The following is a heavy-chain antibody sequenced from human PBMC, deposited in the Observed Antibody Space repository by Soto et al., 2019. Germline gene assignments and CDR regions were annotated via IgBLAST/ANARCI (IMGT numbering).Heavy chain of an antibody. Sequence: PGGSLRLSCAASGFTFSSYAMSWVRQAPGKGLEWVSAISGSGGSTYYADSVKGRFTISRDNSKNTLYLQMNSLRAEDTAVYYCAKDRGVVVPAAIPYYFDYWGQGTLVTVSS. V-gene: IGHV3-23*01. CDR3: AKDRGVVVPAAIPYYFDY. J-gene: IGHJ4*02. CDR2: ISGSGGST. CDR1: GFTFSSYA. D-gene: IGHD2-2*01.